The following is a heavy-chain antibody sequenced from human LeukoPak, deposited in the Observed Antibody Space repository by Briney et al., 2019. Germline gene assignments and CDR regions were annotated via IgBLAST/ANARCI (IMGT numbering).Heavy chain of an antibody. CDR2: IKEDESEK. CDR1: EFTFSSYW. J-gene: IGHJ4*02. V-gene: IGHV3-7*01. Sequence: QTGGSLRLSCAASEFTFSSYWMSWVRQAPGKGLKWVANIKEDESEKNYGNSVRGRFTISRDNAKNSLYLEMNSLRAEDTAVYYCARVQYYEAAAGTHPHYWGQGTLVTVSS. D-gene: IGHD6-13*01. CDR3: ARVQYYEAAAGTHPHY.